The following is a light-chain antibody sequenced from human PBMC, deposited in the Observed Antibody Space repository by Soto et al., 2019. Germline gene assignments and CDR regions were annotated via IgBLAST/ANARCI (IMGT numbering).Light chain of an antibody. CDR3: QQSYSNPTWT. V-gene: IGKV1-39*01. J-gene: IGKJ1*01. Sequence: DIQLTQSPSFPSASFGDRVTIARRASQSISTYLNWYQHKPGEAPTLLVYDSSTLQSGVPSRFSGSGFGAEFTLTVSSLQPEDFATYYCQQSYSNPTWTFGQGTKVDI. CDR2: DSS. CDR1: QSISTY.